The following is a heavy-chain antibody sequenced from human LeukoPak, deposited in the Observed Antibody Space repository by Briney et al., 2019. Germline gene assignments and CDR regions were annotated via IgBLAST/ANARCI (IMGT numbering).Heavy chain of an antibody. CDR3: AFGSGSYYRDAFDI. Sequence: SETLSLTCTVSGGSISSGSYYWSWIRQPAGKGLEWIGRIYTSGSTDYNPSLKSRVTISVDTSKNQFSLKLSSVTAADTAVYYCAFGSGSYYRDAFDIWGQGTMVTVSS. CDR1: GGSISSGSYY. V-gene: IGHV4-61*02. D-gene: IGHD1-26*01. CDR2: IYTSGST. J-gene: IGHJ3*02.